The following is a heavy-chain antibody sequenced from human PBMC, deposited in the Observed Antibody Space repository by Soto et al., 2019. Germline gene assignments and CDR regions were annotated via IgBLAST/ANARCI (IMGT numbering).Heavy chain of an antibody. CDR2: IYYTGST. J-gene: IGHJ2*01. D-gene: IGHD3-16*01. CDR1: GASINSGDNY. V-gene: IGHV4-30-4*01. CDR3: AREGDMGEWYFDL. Sequence: QEQLQESGPGLVKPSQTLSLTCIVSGASINSGDNYWGWIRQPPGKGLEWIGYIYYTGSTYYSPSLESRVTISVDTSKNQLSLKLRSVTAADTAVYYCAREGDMGEWYFDLWGRGTLVTVSS.